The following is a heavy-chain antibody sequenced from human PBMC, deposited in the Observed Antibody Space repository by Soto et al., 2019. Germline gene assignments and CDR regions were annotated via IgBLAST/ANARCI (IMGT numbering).Heavy chain of an antibody. CDR1: GFTFSSYW. J-gene: IGHJ2*01. CDR2: IKQDGSEK. V-gene: IGHV3-7*01. Sequence: GGSLRLSCAASGFTFSSYWMSWVRQAPGKGLEWVANIKQDGSEKYYVDSVKGRFTISRDNAKNSLYLQMNSLRAEDTAVYYCAREMSASGDGWYFDLWGRGTLVTVSS. CDR3: AREMSASGDGWYFDL. D-gene: IGHD7-27*01.